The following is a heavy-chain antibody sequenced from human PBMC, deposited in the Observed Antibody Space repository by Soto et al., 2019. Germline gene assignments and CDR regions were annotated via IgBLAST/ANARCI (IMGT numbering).Heavy chain of an antibody. J-gene: IGHJ6*02. D-gene: IGHD2-2*01. CDR3: ARDREDIVLVPAAMYYYYYGMDV. Sequence: GGALRLSCAASGFTFSSYGMHWVRQAPGKGLEWVAVIWYDGSNKYYADSVKGRFTISRDNSKNTLYLQMNSLRAEDTAVYYCARDREDIVLVPAAMYYYYYGMDVWGQGTTVTVSS. V-gene: IGHV3-33*01. CDR2: IWYDGSNK. CDR1: GFTFSSYG.